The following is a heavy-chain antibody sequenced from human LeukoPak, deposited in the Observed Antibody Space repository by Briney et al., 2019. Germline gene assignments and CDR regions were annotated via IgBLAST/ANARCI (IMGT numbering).Heavy chain of an antibody. CDR3: ATTDCSGGSCYSYFVY. CDR1: GGSIGTSY. Sequence: SETLSLTCTVSGGSIGTSYWAWIRQPPGKGLEWIAYIHYSGTTSYNPSLESRVTISLDMSNNQFSLKLTSVTAADTAVYYCATTDCSGGSCYSYFVYWGQGTLVTVSS. J-gene: IGHJ4*02. V-gene: IGHV4-59*01. D-gene: IGHD2-15*01. CDR2: IHYSGTT.